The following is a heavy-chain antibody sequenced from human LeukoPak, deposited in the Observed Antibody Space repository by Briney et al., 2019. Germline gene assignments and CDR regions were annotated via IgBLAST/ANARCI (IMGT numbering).Heavy chain of an antibody. J-gene: IGHJ4*02. CDR3: VGHGARQWLVNY. CDR2: IYYSGST. V-gene: IGHV4-59*01. CDR1: GGSISSYY. D-gene: IGHD6-19*01. Sequence: SETLSLTCTVSGGSISSYYRSWIRQPPGKGLEWIGYIYYSGSTNYNPSLKSRVTISVDTSKNQFSLRLSSVTAADTAVYYCVGHGARQWLVNYWGQGTLVTVSS.